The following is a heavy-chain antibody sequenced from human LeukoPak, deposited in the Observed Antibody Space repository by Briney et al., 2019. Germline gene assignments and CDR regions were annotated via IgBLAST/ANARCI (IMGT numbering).Heavy chain of an antibody. Sequence: AGGSLRLSCAASGFTFSNYAMSWVRQAPGKGLEWVSVISATGGSTYYADSVKGRFTISRDNAKNSLYLQMNSLRAEDTAVYYCARGPIPDYWGQGTLVTVSS. CDR3: ARGPIPDY. J-gene: IGHJ4*02. CDR2: ISATGGST. V-gene: IGHV3-23*01. D-gene: IGHD2-2*02. CDR1: GFTFSNYA.